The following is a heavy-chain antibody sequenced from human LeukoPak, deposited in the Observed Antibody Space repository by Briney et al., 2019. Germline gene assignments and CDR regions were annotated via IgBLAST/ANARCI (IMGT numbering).Heavy chain of an antibody. CDR1: DGSISSGGYY. D-gene: IGHD4-17*01. V-gene: IGHV4-31*03. Sequence: SETLSLTCTVSDGSISSGGYYWSWIRQHPGKGLEWIGYIYYSGSTYYNPSLKSRVTISVDTSKNQFSLKLSSVTAADTAVYYCASVAYGDYLFDYWGQGTLVTVSS. CDR2: IYYSGST. CDR3: ASVAYGDYLFDY. J-gene: IGHJ4*02.